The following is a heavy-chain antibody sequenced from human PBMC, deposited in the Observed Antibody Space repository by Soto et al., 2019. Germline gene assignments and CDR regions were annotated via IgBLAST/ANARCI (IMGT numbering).Heavy chain of an antibody. J-gene: IGHJ6*02. CDR3: ARGGSGSYYNPTLNYYYYGMDV. CDR2: ISAYNGNT. Sequence: VASVKVSCKASGYTFTSYGISWVRQAPGQGLEWMGWISAYNGNTNYAQKLQGRVTMTTDTSTSTAYMELRSLRSDDTAVYYCARGGSGSYYNPTLNYYYYGMDVWGQGTTVTVSS. D-gene: IGHD3-10*01. CDR1: GYTFTSYG. V-gene: IGHV1-18*04.